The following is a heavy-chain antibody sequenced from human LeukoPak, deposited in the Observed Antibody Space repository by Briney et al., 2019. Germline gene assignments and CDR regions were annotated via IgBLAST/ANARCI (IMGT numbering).Heavy chain of an antibody. CDR1: GGSISSSSYY. Sequence: SETLSLTCTVSGGSISSSSYYWGWIRQPPGKGLEWIGSIYHSGSTYYNPSLKSRVTISVDTSKNQFSLKLSSVTAADTAVYYCARVDTAMVKLFDPWGQGTLVTVSS. V-gene: IGHV4-39*01. D-gene: IGHD5-18*01. CDR3: ARVDTAMVKLFDP. J-gene: IGHJ5*02. CDR2: IYHSGST.